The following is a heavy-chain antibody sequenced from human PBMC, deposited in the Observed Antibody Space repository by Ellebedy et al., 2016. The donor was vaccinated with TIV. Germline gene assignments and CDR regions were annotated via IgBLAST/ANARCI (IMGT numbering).Heavy chain of an antibody. Sequence: PGGSLRLSCAASGFSFSSYGMHWVRQAPGQGLEWVGVIWYDGFNKDYADSVKGRITISRENYKNTLNLEMNSLRAEDTAVYYCAKEQTPNYDILTDSFDYWGQGALVTVSS. CDR1: GFSFSSYG. V-gene: IGHV3-33*06. J-gene: IGHJ4*02. CDR2: IWYDGFNK. D-gene: IGHD3-9*01. CDR3: AKEQTPNYDILTDSFDY.